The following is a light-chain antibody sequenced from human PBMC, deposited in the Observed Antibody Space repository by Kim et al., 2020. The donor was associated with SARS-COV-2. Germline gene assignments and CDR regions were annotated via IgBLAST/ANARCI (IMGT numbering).Light chain of an antibody. Sequence: PGERATLSCRASQSVSTSYLAWYRRKRGQAPRLLIYGASHRATGIPDRFSGSGSETDFTLTISRLEPEDFAVYFCQQYGSSLITFGQGTRLEIK. CDR2: GAS. CDR1: QSVSTSY. J-gene: IGKJ5*01. CDR3: QQYGSSLIT. V-gene: IGKV3-20*01.